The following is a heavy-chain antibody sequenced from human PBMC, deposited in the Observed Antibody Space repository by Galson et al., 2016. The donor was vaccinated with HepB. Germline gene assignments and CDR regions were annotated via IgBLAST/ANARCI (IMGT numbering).Heavy chain of an antibody. V-gene: IGHV3-30-3*01. CDR3: ARGSLDGVTIFGVVDAEYFQH. J-gene: IGHJ1*01. CDR2: VSYDGSNK. Sequence: SLRLSCAASGFIFRNYVMHWVRQAPGRGLEWVAVVSYDGSNKYYGDSVKGRFTISRDDSKNTLYLQMNSLRAEDTAVYYCARGSLDGVTIFGVVDAEYFQHWGQGTLVTVSS. CDR1: GFIFRNYV. D-gene: IGHD3-3*01.